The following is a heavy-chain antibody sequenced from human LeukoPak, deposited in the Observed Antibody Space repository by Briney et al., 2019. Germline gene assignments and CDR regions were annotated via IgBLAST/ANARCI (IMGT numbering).Heavy chain of an antibody. CDR3: ARGRWTATETTYYLDY. CDR2: INAGNGKT. D-gene: IGHD4-17*01. J-gene: IGHJ4*02. V-gene: IGHV1-3*01. CDR1: GYSFSDYA. Sequence: ASVKVSCKAPGYSFSDYAIQWVRQAPGQRLEWMGWINAGNGKTKYSQNFQGRGTITRDRSASTAYMELSSLRSEDTSIYYCARGRWTATETTYYLDYWGQGTLVTVSS.